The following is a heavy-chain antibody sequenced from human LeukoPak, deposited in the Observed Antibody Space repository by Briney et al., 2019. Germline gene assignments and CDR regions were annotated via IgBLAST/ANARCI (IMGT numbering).Heavy chain of an antibody. D-gene: IGHD1-14*01. CDR3: VRGDPRNREKNDY. J-gene: IGHJ4*02. CDR2: IYYSGST. V-gene: IGHV4-61*01. Sequence: SETLSLTCTVSGGSVSSGSYYWSWIRQPPGKGLEWIGYIYYSGSTNYNPSLKSRVTISVDTSKNQFSLKLSSVTAADTAVYYCVRGDPRNREKNDYWGQGTLVTVSS. CDR1: GGSVSSGSYY.